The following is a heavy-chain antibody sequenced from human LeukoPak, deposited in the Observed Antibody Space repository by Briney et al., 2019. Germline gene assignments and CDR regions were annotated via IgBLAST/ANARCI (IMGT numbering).Heavy chain of an antibody. Sequence: SLRLSCAASGFTFSSYAMHWVRQAPGKGLEWVAVISYDGSNKYYADSVKGRFTISRDNSKNTLYLQMNSLRAEDTAVYYCARDRYPYPGIAAAGTCMDVWGKGTTVTASS. V-gene: IGHV3-30*04. CDR3: ARDRYPYPGIAAAGTCMDV. J-gene: IGHJ6*04. CDR2: ISYDGSNK. CDR1: GFTFSSYA. D-gene: IGHD6-13*01.